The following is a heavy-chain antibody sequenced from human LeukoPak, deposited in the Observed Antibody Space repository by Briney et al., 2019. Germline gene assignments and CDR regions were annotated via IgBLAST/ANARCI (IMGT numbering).Heavy chain of an antibody. D-gene: IGHD6-13*01. J-gene: IGHJ1*01. CDR3: ASQSSPRF. CDR2: FYYSGST. V-gene: IGHV4-59*01. Sequence: PSETLSLTCTVSGGSISSYYWSWIRQTPRKGLEWIGCFYYSGSTSYNPSLKSRVTISIDTSKNQFSLKLTSVTAAGTPVYYCASQSSPRFWGQGTLVTVSS. CDR1: GGSISSYY.